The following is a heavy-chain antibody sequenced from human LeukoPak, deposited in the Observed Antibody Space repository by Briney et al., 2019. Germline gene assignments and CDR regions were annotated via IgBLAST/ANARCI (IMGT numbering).Heavy chain of an antibody. J-gene: IGHJ5*02. CDR3: ARESGDFSDFRFDP. V-gene: IGHV3-48*03. D-gene: IGHD4-17*01. CDR2: ISISGTTI. Sequence: GGALRLSCAASGFTFSSYEMNWVRQAPGEGLEWGSYISISGTTIYYADSVRGRFTISRDDAKNSLYLQTTSLRAEDTAVYFCARESGDFSDFRFDPWDQGTLVTVSS. CDR1: GFTFSSYE.